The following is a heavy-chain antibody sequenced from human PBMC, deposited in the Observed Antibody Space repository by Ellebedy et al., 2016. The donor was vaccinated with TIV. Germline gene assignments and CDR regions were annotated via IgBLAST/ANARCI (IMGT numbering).Heavy chain of an antibody. Sequence: GESLKISCAASGFTFSSQWMSWVRRAPGKGLEWVANIRQDGSEKFYVDSVKGRFTISRDNAKNSLYLQMNSLRAEDTAVYYCARSYIHYYDSSGYYYYFDYWGRGTLVTVSS. D-gene: IGHD3-22*01. CDR3: ARSYIHYYDSSGYYYYFDY. CDR2: IRQDGSEK. J-gene: IGHJ4*02. CDR1: GFTFSSQW. V-gene: IGHV3-7*03.